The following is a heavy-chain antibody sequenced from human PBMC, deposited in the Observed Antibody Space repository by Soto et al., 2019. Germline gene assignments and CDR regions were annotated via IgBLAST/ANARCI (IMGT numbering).Heavy chain of an antibody. J-gene: IGHJ6*02. CDR2: IIPIFGTA. CDR1: GGTFNSYS. Sequence: SVKVSCKASGGTFNSYSISWVRQAPGQGLEWMGGIIPIFGTANYAQKFQGRVTITADESTSTAYMELSSLRSEDTAVYYCARVNHDFWSGYYPNNYYYYYGMDVWGQGTTVTVSS. CDR3: ARVNHDFWSGYYPNNYYYYYGMDV. V-gene: IGHV1-69*13. D-gene: IGHD3-3*01.